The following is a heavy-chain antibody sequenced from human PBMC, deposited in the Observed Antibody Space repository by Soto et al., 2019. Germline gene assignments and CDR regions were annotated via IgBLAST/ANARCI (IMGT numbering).Heavy chain of an antibody. Sequence: SETLSLTCTVSGGSISSYYWSWIRQPPGKGLEWIGYIYYSGSTNYNPSLKSRVTISVDTSKNQFSLKLSSVTAADTAVYYCARSRIFGVVIGYYYMDVWGKGTTVTVSS. CDR3: ARSRIFGVVIGYYYMDV. D-gene: IGHD3-3*01. V-gene: IGHV4-59*01. CDR1: GGSISSYY. J-gene: IGHJ6*03. CDR2: IYYSGST.